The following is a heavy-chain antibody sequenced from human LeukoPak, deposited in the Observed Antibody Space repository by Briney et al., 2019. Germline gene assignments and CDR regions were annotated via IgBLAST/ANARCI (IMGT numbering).Heavy chain of an antibody. CDR1: GYTFTGYY. CDR3: ARATIHYHYYMDV. J-gene: IGHJ6*03. CDR2: INPNSGGT. D-gene: IGHD5-12*01. V-gene: IGHV1-2*02. Sequence: ASVKVSCKASGYTFTGYYMHWVRQAPGQGLEWVGWINPNSGGTNYAQKFQGRVTMTRDTSISTVYMELSRLTSDDTAVYYCARATIHYHYYMDVWGKGTTVTVSS.